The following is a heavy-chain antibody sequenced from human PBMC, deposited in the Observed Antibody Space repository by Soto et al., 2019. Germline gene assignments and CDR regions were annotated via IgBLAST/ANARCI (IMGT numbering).Heavy chain of an antibody. CDR1: GYTFINFD. V-gene: IGHV1-8*02. D-gene: IGHD6-13*01. J-gene: IGHJ5*02. CDR3: ARMASAGTLNWFDP. Sequence: RASVKVSCKASGYTFINFDISWVRQAAGQGLEWLGWMNPGSGKTGYASKFQGRVAMTRDASTGTSHLELSSLTSDDTAVYYCARMASAGTLNWFDPWGQGTLVTVFS. CDR2: MNPGSGKT.